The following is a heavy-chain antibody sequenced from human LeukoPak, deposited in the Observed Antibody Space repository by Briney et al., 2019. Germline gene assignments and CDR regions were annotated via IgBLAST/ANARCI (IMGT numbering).Heavy chain of an antibody. Sequence: GGSLRLSCIGSGFPFSNYEMNWVRQAPGKGLEWVSYISLSGSTIYYADSVRGRFTISRDNTKNSLYLQMNSLRAEDTAVYFCARDGRQWEQRPFDYWGQGTLVTVSS. V-gene: IGHV3-48*03. D-gene: IGHD1-26*01. CDR2: ISLSGSTI. CDR3: ARDGRQWEQRPFDY. CDR1: GFPFSNYE. J-gene: IGHJ4*02.